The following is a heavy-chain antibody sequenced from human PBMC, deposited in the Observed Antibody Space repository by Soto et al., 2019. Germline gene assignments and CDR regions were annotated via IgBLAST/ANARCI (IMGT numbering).Heavy chain of an antibody. Sequence: QVQLVQSGAEVKKPGASVKVSCKASGYTFFRYGISWVRQAPGQGLEWMGWISAYNGNTNYAQKFQGRVTMTTDTSTSTAYMELRSLRSDDTAVYYCARFTDGEYCRGGTCYSKYWGQGTLVTVSS. J-gene: IGHJ4*02. V-gene: IGHV1-18*01. CDR3: ARFTDGEYCRGGTCYSKY. CDR2: ISAYNGNT. CDR1: GYTFFRYG. D-gene: IGHD2-15*01.